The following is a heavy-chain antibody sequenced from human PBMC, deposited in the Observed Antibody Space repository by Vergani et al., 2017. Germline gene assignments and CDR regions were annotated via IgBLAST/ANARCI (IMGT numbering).Heavy chain of an antibody. D-gene: IGHD3-10*01. CDR2: TYYRSKWYN. J-gene: IGHJ5*02. CDR1: GDSVSSNSAA. Sequence: QVQLQQSGPGLVKPSQTLSLTCAISGDSVSSNSAAWNWIRQSPSRGLEWLGRTYYRSKWYNDYAVSVKSRITINPDTSKNQFSLQLNSVTPEDTAVYYCARDRSVLLWFGERGNWFDPWGQGTLVTVSS. V-gene: IGHV6-1*01. CDR3: ARDRSVLLWFGERGNWFDP.